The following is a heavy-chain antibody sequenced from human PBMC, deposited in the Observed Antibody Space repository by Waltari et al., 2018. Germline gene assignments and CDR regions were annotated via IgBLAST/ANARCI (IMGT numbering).Heavy chain of an antibody. D-gene: IGHD5-18*01. Sequence: QVQLVQSGAEVKKPGASVKVSCKASGYTFTSYDINWVRQATGQGLEWMGWMNPNSGNTGYAQKFQGRGTMTRNTSISTAYMELSSLRSEDTAVYYCARPRGYSYGARALDWFDPWGQGTLVTVSS. CDR1: GYTFTSYD. J-gene: IGHJ5*02. CDR2: MNPNSGNT. CDR3: ARPRGYSYGARALDWFDP. V-gene: IGHV1-8*01.